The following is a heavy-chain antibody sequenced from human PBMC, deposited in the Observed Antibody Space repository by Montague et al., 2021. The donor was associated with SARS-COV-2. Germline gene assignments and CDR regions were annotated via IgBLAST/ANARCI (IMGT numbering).Heavy chain of an antibody. J-gene: IGHJ6*02. CDR1: GFTFSDYY. V-gene: IGHV3-11*06. D-gene: IGHD5-18*01. CDR2: ISSSSSYT. Sequence: SLRLSCAASGFTFSDYYMSWIRQAPGKGLEWVPYISSSSSYTNYADSVKGRFTISRDNAKNSLYLQVNSLRAEDTAVYYCARSVDTAMVPLYYYYYGMDVWGQGTTVTVSS. CDR3: ARSVDTAMVPLYYYYYGMDV.